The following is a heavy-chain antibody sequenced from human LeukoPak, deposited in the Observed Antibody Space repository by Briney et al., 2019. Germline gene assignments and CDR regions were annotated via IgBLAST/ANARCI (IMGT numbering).Heavy chain of an antibody. J-gene: IGHJ4*02. Sequence: GRSLRLSCAAPGFPLSIYGMHWVRQAPGKGLEWVAAISYDGSKEYSADSVKGRFTISRDSSKKTLYLQMNSLRAEDTAVYYCAKEQASAAVYPAFDYWGQGVLVTVSS. CDR3: AKEQASAAVYPAFDY. D-gene: IGHD6-13*01. V-gene: IGHV3-30*18. CDR2: ISYDGSKE. CDR1: GFPLSIYG.